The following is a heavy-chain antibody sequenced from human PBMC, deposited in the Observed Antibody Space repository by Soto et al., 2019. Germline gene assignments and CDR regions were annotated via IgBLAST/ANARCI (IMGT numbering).Heavy chain of an antibody. CDR1: GYSFATYG. D-gene: IGHD4-17*01. CDR2: ISPYNGNS. Sequence: QVQLVQSGVEVKRPGASVEVSCKASGYSFATYGISWVRQAPGQGLEWMGWISPYNGNSNSAPKLQGRVTMTTDTSTNTAYSELRSLGSDDTGIYYCVRDDRQADYGAKWYFDLWGRGTLVTVSS. V-gene: IGHV1-18*01. CDR3: VRDDRQADYGAKWYFDL. J-gene: IGHJ2*01.